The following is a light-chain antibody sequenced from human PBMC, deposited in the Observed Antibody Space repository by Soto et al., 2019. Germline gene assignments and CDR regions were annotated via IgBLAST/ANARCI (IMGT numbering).Light chain of an antibody. CDR3: QQRNSYPST. Sequence: ASVGDRVTITCRASQGINIFLAWFQQKPGKAPNLLISAASTLQSGVPSRFSGSGSETEFTLKITSLQPEDSATYYCQQRNSYPSTFGKGTKVDI. J-gene: IGKJ2*01. CDR1: QGINIF. CDR2: AAS. V-gene: IGKV1-9*01.